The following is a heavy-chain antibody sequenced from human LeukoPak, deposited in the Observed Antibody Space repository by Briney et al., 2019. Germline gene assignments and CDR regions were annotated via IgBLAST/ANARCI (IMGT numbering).Heavy chain of an antibody. J-gene: IGHJ2*01. Sequence: SETLSLTCTVSGGSISSGDYYWSWIRQPPGKGLEWIGYIYYSGSTYYNPSLKSRVTISVDTSKNQFSLKLSSVTAADTAVYYCARDLGSSSWPLPRYWYFDLWGRGTLVTVSS. V-gene: IGHV4-30-4*01. CDR1: GGSISSGDYY. D-gene: IGHD6-13*01. CDR2: IYYSGST. CDR3: ARDLGSSSWPLPRYWYFDL.